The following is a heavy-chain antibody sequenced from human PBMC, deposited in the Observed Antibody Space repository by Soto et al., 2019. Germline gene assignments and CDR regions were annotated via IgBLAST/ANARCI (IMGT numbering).Heavy chain of an antibody. Sequence: SDTLSLTCTVSGGSISSSSYYWGWIRQPPGKGLEWIGSIYYSGSTYYNPSLKSRVTISVDTSKNQFSLKLSSVTAADTAVYYCARVVYDFWSGARNYYFDYWGQGTLVTVSS. CDR3: ARVVYDFWSGARNYYFDY. CDR1: GGSISSSSYY. CDR2: IYYSGST. V-gene: IGHV4-39*07. J-gene: IGHJ4*02. D-gene: IGHD3-3*01.